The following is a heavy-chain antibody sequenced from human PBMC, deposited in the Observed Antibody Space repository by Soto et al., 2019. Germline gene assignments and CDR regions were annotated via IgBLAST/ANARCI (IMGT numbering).Heavy chain of an antibody. CDR2: ISSSSSYI. V-gene: IGHV3-21*01. J-gene: IGHJ4*02. D-gene: IGHD5-12*01. CDR1: GFTFSSYS. CDR3: AREVSKYSGYDFEY. Sequence: EVQLVESGGGLVKPGGSLRLSCAASGFTFSSYSMNWVRQAPGKGLEWVSSISSSSSYIYYADSVKGRFTISRDNAKNSLDLQMNSPRAEDTAVYYCAREVSKYSGYDFEYWGQGTLVTVS.